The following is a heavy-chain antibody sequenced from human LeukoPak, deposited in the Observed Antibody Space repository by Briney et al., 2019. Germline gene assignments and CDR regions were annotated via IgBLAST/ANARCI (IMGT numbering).Heavy chain of an antibody. CDR3: ARHNDPGHAFDI. CDR1: GGSISASGHY. CDR2: IYYSGST. Sequence: SETLSLTCTVSGGSISASGHYWGWIRQPPGKGLEWIGSIYYSGSTYYNPSLRSRVTISLDTSKNQFSLKVNSVTAADTAVYNCARHNDPGHAFDIWGQGTMVTVSS. J-gene: IGHJ3*02. D-gene: IGHD1-1*01. V-gene: IGHV4-39*01.